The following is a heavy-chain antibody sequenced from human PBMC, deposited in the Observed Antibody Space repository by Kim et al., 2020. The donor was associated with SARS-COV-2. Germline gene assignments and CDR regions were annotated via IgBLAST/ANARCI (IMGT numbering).Heavy chain of an antibody. Sequence: GEITHVADFVEGRFAISRDNSKNTLYLQMNSLRVEDTAIYYCGQGGWLDCWGQGTLVIVSS. V-gene: IGHV3-23*01. D-gene: IGHD3-16*01. J-gene: IGHJ5*01. CDR3: GQGGWLDC. CDR2: GEIT.